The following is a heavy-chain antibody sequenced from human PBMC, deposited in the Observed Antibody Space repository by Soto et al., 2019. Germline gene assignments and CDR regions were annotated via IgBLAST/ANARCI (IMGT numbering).Heavy chain of an antibody. Sequence: SVKVSCKASGGTFSSYAISWVRQAPGQGLEWMGGIIPIFGTANYAQKFQGRVTITAGESTSTAYMELSSLRSEDTAVYYCARDLRSYYDILTGGYYYYGMDVWGQ. CDR1: GGTFSSYA. CDR2: IIPIFGTA. CDR3: ARDLRSYYDILTGGYYYYGMDV. D-gene: IGHD3-9*01. V-gene: IGHV1-69*13. J-gene: IGHJ6*02.